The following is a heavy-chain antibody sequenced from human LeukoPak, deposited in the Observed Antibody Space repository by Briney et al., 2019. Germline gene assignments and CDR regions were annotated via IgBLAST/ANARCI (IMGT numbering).Heavy chain of an antibody. CDR3: ARDGKEGGYNYDY. CDR2: LYTSGST. CDR1: GASISSGNYF. D-gene: IGHD5-24*01. J-gene: IGHJ4*02. V-gene: IGHV4-61*02. Sequence: SETLSLTCNVSGASISSGNYFWSWLRQPAGKGLQWIGRLYTSGSTDYNPSLKSRVTISGDTSKNQFSLTLSSVTAADTAVYYCARDGKEGGYNYDYWGQGTLVTVSS.